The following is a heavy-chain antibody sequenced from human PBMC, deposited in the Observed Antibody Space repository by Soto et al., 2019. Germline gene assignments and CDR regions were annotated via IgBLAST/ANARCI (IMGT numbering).Heavy chain of an antibody. Sequence: PGGSLILSCAASGFTFTRYSMNWVRQAPGKGLEWVSSISSTTNYIYYGDSMKGRFTISRDNAKNSLYLEMNGLRAEDTAVYYCARESEDLTSNFDYWGQGTLVTVSS. V-gene: IGHV3-21*06. J-gene: IGHJ4*02. CDR3: ARESEDLTSNFDY. CDR2: ISSTTNYI. CDR1: GFTFTRYS.